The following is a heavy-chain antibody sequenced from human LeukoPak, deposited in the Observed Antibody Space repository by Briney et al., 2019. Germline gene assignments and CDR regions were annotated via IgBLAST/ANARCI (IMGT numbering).Heavy chain of an antibody. CDR2: IYYSGST. Sequence: SETLSLTCTVSGGSISSSRYYWGWVRQPPGKGLEWIGTIYYSGSTYYNPSLKSRVTISVDTSKNQFSLKLSSVTAADTAVYYCARAFARTRPRYYMDVWGKGTTVTVSS. D-gene: IGHD1-14*01. V-gene: IGHV4-39*07. CDR3: ARAFARTRPRYYMDV. CDR1: GGSISSSRYY. J-gene: IGHJ6*03.